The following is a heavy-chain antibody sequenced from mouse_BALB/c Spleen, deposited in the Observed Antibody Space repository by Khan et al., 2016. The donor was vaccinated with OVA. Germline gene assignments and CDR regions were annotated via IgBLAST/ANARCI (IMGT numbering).Heavy chain of an antibody. J-gene: IGHJ4*01. Sequence: EVQLQQSGPELVKPGASVKISCKTSGYTFTEYTWHWMKQSHGKSLEWIGVINPKNGVTSYNKKFKGKATLTVDKSSSTAYMEFRSLTSEDSAVYYCARDAGRYWGQGTSVTFAS. CDR2: INPKNGVT. CDR3: ARDAGRY. D-gene: IGHD3-3*01. V-gene: IGHV1-18*01. CDR1: GYTFTEYT.